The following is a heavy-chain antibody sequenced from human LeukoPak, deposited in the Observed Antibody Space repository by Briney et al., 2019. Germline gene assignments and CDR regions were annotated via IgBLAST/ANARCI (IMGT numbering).Heavy chain of an antibody. Sequence: PGGSLRLSCAASGFTFSSYSMNWVRQAPGKGLEWVSSISSSSSFIYYADSVKGRFTISRDNAKNSLYLQMNSLRAEDTAVYYCARSRPYGSGSYPMDYWGQGTLVTVSS. D-gene: IGHD3-10*01. V-gene: IGHV3-21*01. CDR3: ARSRPYGSGSYPMDY. CDR2: ISSSSSFI. J-gene: IGHJ4*02. CDR1: GFTFSSYS.